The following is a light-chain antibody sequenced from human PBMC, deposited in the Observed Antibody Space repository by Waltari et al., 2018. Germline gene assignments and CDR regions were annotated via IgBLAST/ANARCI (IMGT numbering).Light chain of an antibody. V-gene: IGLV4-69*01. J-gene: IGLJ3*02. CDR3: QTWGTGIHGV. Sequence: QLVLTQSPSASASLGASVKLTCTLSSGHSSYAIAWPQQQPEKGPRYMMRLNSDGSYSKGDGIPDRFSGSSSGAERYLTISSLQSEDEADYYCQTWGTGIHGVFGGGTKLTVL. CDR2: LNSDGSY. CDR1: SGHSSYA.